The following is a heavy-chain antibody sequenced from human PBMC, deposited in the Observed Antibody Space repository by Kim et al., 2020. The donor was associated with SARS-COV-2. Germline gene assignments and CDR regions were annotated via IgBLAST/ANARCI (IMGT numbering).Heavy chain of an antibody. CDR3: ARGLLGRGGYYYYYGMDV. D-gene: IGHD3-10*01. CDR2: ISAYNGNT. V-gene: IGHV1-18*01. J-gene: IGHJ6*02. Sequence: ASVKVSCKASGYTFTSYGISWVRQAPGQGLEWMGWISAYNGNTNYAQKLQGRVTMTTDTSTSTAYMELRSRRSDDTAVYYCARGLLGRGGYYYYYGMDVWGQGTTVTVSS. CDR1: GYTFTSYG.